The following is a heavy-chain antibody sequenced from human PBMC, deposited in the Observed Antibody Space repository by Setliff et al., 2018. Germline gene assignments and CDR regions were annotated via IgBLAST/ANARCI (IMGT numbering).Heavy chain of an antibody. J-gene: IGHJ3*02. CDR1: GYTFTNYW. CDR3: ARVGPLTDDAFDI. CDR2: IYPADSDT. D-gene: IGHD1-26*01. Sequence: GESLKISCKGSGYTFTNYWIAWVRQMPGKDLEYMGIIYPADSDTTYSPSFQGQVTISADKSINTAYLQWSSLKASDTAIYYCARVGPLTDDAFDIWGQGTMVTVS. V-gene: IGHV5-51*01.